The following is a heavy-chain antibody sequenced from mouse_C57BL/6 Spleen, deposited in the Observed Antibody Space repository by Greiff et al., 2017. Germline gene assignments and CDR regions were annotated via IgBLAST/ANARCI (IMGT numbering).Heavy chain of an antibody. CDR2: FYPGSGSI. J-gene: IGHJ2*01. D-gene: IGHD2-5*01. CDR3: ARHGGLSLYSNFYYFDY. V-gene: IGHV1-62-2*01. Sequence: LVKPGASVKLSCKASGYTFTEYTIHWVKQRSGQGLEWIGWFYPGSGSIKYNEKFKDKATLTADKSSSTVYMELSRLTSEDSAVYFCARHGGLSLYSNFYYFDYWGQGTTLTVSS. CDR1: GYTFTEYT.